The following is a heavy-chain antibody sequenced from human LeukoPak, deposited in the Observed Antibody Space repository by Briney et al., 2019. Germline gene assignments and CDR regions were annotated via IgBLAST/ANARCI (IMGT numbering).Heavy chain of an antibody. CDR3: AKDPGSGSYHWEGFDY. J-gene: IGHJ4*02. CDR1: GFTFDDYA. Sequence: PGGSLRLSCAASGFTFDDYAMHWVRQAPGKGLEWVSGISWNSGNIGYADSVKGRFTISRDNAKNSLYLQMNNLRAEETALYYCAKDPGSGSYHWEGFDYWGQGTLVTVSS. CDR2: ISWNSGNI. V-gene: IGHV3-9*01. D-gene: IGHD1-26*01.